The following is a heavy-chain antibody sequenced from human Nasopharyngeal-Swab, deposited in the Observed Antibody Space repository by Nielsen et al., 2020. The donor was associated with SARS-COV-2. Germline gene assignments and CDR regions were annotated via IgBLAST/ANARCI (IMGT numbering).Heavy chain of an antibody. CDR1: GGSISSYY. CDR2: IYTSGST. V-gene: IGHV4-4*07. D-gene: IGHD3-3*01. J-gene: IGHJ6*02. CDR3: AREPHYDFWSGHGYGMDV. Sequence: SETLSLTCTVSGGSISSYYWSWIRQPAGKGLEWIGRIYTSGSTNYNPSLKSRVTMSVDTSKNQFSLKLSSVTTADTAVYYCAREPHYDFWSGHGYGMDVWGQGTTVTVSS.